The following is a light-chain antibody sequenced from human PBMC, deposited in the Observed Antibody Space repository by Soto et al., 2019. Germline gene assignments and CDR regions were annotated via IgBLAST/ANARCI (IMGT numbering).Light chain of an antibody. CDR2: DAS. Sequence: DIQMTQSPSTLSASVADRVTITCRASQNIGYWLAWYQQKPGKAPTVLIYDASSMESGVPSRFSGSGSGTEFTLTISSLQPDDFAAYYCQQYNSYSRTFGQGTKVEI. CDR1: QNIGYW. J-gene: IGKJ1*01. CDR3: QQYNSYSRT. V-gene: IGKV1-5*01.